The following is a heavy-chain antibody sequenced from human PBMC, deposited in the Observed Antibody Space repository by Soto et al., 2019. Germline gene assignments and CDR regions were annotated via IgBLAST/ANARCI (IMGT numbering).Heavy chain of an antibody. Sequence: QITLKESGPTLVKPTQTLTLTCTFSGFSLSTSGVGVGWIRQPPGKALEWLALIYWNDDKRYSPSLKSMLPTSKDHYKNQVVLTTTIMDPVDTATYYWAHRLTCGSPNWLDPWGQGTLVTVSA. CDR1: GFSLSTSGVG. CDR3: AHRLTCGSPNWLDP. V-gene: IGHV2-5*01. CDR2: IYWNDDK. J-gene: IGHJ5*02. D-gene: IGHD5-12*01.